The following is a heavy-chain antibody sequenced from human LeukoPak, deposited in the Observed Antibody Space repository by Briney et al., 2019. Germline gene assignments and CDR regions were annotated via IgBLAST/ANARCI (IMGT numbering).Heavy chain of an antibody. Sequence: PGGSLRLSCAASGFTFSSYAMSWVRQAPGKGLEWVSTISVSGGSTYYADSVKGRFTISRDNSKNTLYLQMNSLRAEDTAVYYCAKHTVTTPFSAMDVWGQGTTVTVSS. D-gene: IGHD4-11*01. J-gene: IGHJ6*02. CDR3: AKHTVTTPFSAMDV. CDR2: ISVSGGST. V-gene: IGHV3-23*01. CDR1: GFTFSSYA.